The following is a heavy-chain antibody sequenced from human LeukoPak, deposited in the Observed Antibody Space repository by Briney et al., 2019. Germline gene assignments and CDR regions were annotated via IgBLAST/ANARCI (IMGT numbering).Heavy chain of an antibody. J-gene: IGHJ4*02. V-gene: IGHV4-59*08. D-gene: IGHD1-26*01. CDR2: IYYSGST. Sequence: SETLSLTCTVSAGSISSYYWSWIRQPPGKGLEWIGYIYYSGSTNYNPSLKSRVTISVDTSKTQFSLKLSSATAADTAVYYCASSSSGSYSQIDYWGQGTLVTVSS. CDR3: ASSSSGSYSQIDY. CDR1: AGSISSYY.